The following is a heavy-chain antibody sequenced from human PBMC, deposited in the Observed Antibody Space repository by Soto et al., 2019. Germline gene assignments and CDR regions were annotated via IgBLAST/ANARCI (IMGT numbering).Heavy chain of an antibody. Sequence: EVQLLESGGGLVQPGGSLRLSCAASGFTFSSYAMSWVRQGPGKGLEWVSVISGSGDSTYYADSVRGRFTISRDNSKNTLYLQMNNLRAEDTAVYYCAKDRDGAAAGPTKFYGMDVWGQGTTVTVSS. V-gene: IGHV3-23*01. CDR3: AKDRDGAAAGPTKFYGMDV. D-gene: IGHD6-13*01. J-gene: IGHJ6*02. CDR1: GFTFSSYA. CDR2: ISGSGDST.